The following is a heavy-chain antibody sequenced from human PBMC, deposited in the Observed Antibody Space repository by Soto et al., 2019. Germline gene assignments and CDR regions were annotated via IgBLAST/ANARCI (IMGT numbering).Heavy chain of an antibody. CDR2: NSYGGNT. J-gene: IGHJ4*02. CDR1: GGSINSGGYC. V-gene: IGHV4-31*03. CDR3: SRGMLV. Sequence: QVQLQESGPGLVKPSQTLSLTCTVSGGSINSGGYCWSWIRQHPGKGLDWIGGNSYGGNTSYIPSLKRRVTISVNSSKNQFSLKLPSVTAANTAVYYCSRGMLVWGQGALITVSS. D-gene: IGHD6-6*01.